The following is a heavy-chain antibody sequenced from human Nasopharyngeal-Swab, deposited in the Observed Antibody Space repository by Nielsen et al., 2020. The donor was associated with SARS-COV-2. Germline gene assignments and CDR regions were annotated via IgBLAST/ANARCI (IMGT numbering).Heavy chain of an antibody. J-gene: IGHJ4*02. V-gene: IGHV3-33*06. CDR3: AKGRVPVADV. CDR1: GFTFSSYG. CDR2: IWYDGSNK. Sequence: GGSLRLSCVASGFTFSSYGMHWVRQAPGKGLEWVAVIWYDGSNKYYGDSVKGRFTISRDNSKNTVYLQMNSLRAEDTAVYYCAKGRVPVADVWGQGTLVTVSS. D-gene: IGHD6-19*01.